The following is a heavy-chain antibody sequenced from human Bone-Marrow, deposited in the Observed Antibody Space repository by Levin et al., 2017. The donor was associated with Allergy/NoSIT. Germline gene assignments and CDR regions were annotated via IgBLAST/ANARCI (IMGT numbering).Heavy chain of an antibody. CDR2: ISSSGSTI. Sequence: GGSLRLSCAASGFTFSDYYMSWIRQAPGKGLEWVSYISSSGSTIYYADSVKGRFTISRDNAKNSLYLQMNSLRAEDTAVYYCARTYSSSWYLLGYFDLWGRGTLVTVSS. CDR3: ARTYSSSWYLLGYFDL. V-gene: IGHV3-11*01. CDR1: GFTFSDYY. J-gene: IGHJ2*01. D-gene: IGHD6-13*01.